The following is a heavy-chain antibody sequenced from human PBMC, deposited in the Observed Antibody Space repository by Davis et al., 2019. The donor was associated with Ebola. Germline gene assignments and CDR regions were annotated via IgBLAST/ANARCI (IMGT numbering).Heavy chain of an antibody. Sequence: GESLKISCVGSGFTFSSYAINWVRQAPGKGLEWVSVISGSGGGTDYADSVKGRFTISRDNSKNTLYLQMNSLRAEDTAVYYCAKDRPDYGDLLYYFDYWGQGTLVTVSS. J-gene: IGHJ4*02. CDR2: ISGSGGGT. CDR1: GFTFSSYA. D-gene: IGHD4-17*01. CDR3: AKDRPDYGDLLYYFDY. V-gene: IGHV3-23*01.